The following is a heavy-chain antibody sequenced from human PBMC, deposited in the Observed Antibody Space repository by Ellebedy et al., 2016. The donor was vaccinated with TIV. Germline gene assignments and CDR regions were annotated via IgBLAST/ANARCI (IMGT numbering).Heavy chain of an antibody. J-gene: IGHJ4*02. V-gene: IGHV3-30-3*02. D-gene: IGHD4-17*01. CDR1: GFTFSNYA. Sequence: GESLKISCAAYGFTFSNYAFHWVRQPPRKGLELVAALEWVAVISDDGRSTYYADSVKGRFTISRDNSKNTLYLQMNSLRAEDTAVYYCAKLPYGVPYFDYWGQGTLVTVSS. CDR3: AKLPYGVPYFDY. CDR2: ISDDGRST.